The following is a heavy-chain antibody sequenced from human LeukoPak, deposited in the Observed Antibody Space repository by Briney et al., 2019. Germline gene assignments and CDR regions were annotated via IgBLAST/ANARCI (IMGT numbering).Heavy chain of an antibody. CDR3: ARLTTVVTLGRPFDY. V-gene: IGHV4-61*01. D-gene: IGHD4-23*01. CDR1: GGSVSSGSYY. CDR2: IYYSGST. Sequence: SETLSLTCTVSGGSVSSGSYYWSWIRQPPGKGLEWIGYIYYSGSTNYNPSLKSRVTISVDMSKNQFSLKLSSVTAADTAVYYCARLTTVVTLGRPFDYWGQGTLVTVSS. J-gene: IGHJ4*02.